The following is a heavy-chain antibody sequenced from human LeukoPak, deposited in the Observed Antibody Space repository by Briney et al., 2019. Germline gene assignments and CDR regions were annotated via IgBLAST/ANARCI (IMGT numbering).Heavy chain of an antibody. CDR2: ISNSATFI. V-gene: IGHV3-21*01. J-gene: IGHJ4*02. CDR1: GFTFSTYT. CDR3: ARDVVGMGGYGAYVGLPLDY. Sequence: GGSLRLSCAASGFTFSTYTMNWVRQAPGKGLEWVSSISNSATFIDYADSVKGRFTISRDNAKNSVYLQMSSLRAEDTAVYYCARDVVGMGGYGAYVGLPLDYWDQGILVTVSS. D-gene: IGHD5-12*01.